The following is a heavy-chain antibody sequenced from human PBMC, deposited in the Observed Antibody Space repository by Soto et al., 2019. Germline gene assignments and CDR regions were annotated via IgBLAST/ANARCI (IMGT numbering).Heavy chain of an antibody. CDR1: GCTFSTYA. D-gene: IGHD6-19*01. Sequence: GGCLRRSCVASGCTFSTYAMSLVRHAPGKGLELCSAIRSSAGTTHDGDSVWGRFTISRDNSQNTLYLQMNSLRVDDTAVYYCAKGDSACNDYLGYLGQGPRVAVSS. V-gene: IGHV3-23*01. CDR3: AKGDSACNDYLGY. J-gene: IGHJ4*02. CDR2: IRSSAGTT.